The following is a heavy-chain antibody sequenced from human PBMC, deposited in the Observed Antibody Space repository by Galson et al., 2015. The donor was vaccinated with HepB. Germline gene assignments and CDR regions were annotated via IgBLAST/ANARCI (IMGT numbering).Heavy chain of an antibody. CDR3: AKPWGVGGTPYYFDY. D-gene: IGHD1-26*01. Sequence: SLRLSCAASGFTFSSYAMHWVRQAPGKGLEWVAVISYDGSNKYYADSVKGRFTISRDNSKNTLYLQMNSLRAEDTAVYYCAKPWGVGGTPYYFDYWGQGTLVTVSS. CDR2: ISYDGSNK. CDR1: GFTFSSYA. J-gene: IGHJ4*02. V-gene: IGHV3-30*04.